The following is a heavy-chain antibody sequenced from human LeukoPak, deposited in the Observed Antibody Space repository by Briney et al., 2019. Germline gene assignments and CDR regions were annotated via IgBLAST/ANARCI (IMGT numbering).Heavy chain of an antibody. D-gene: IGHD3-22*01. CDR1: GGSISSYY. V-gene: IGHV4-59*01. J-gene: IGHJ4*02. Sequence: SSETLSLTCTVSGGSISSYYWSWIRQPPGKGLEWIGYIYYSGSTNYNSSLKSRVTISLDTSKNQFSLKLSSVTAADTAVYYCARSTWLLDKWGQGTLVTVSS. CDR2: IYYSGST. CDR3: ARSTWLLDK.